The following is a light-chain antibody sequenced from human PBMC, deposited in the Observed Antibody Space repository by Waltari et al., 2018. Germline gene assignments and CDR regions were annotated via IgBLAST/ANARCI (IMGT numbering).Light chain of an antibody. CDR3: QHYVRLPAT. CDR2: AAS. J-gene: IGKJ1*01. CDR1: QSVSMT. V-gene: IGKV3-20*01. Sequence: EIVLTQSPGPLSLSPGERATLSCRASQSVSMTLAWYQQKPGQAPSLLIYAASTRAPGIPDRFSGSGSGTDFSLTISRLEPEDFAVYYCQHYVRLPATFGQGTKVEIK.